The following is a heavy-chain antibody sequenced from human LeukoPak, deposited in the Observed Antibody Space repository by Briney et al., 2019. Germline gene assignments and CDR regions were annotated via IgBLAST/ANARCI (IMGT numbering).Heavy chain of an antibody. D-gene: IGHD3-22*01. CDR1: GGTFSSFA. Sequence: SVKVSCTASGGTFSSFAISWVRQAPGQGLEWMGGIIPIFGTANYAQKFQGRVTITADESTSTAYMELSSLRSEDTAVYYCARGCYYDSSGYYYESFDYWGQGTLVTVSS. V-gene: IGHV1-69*13. J-gene: IGHJ4*02. CDR2: IIPIFGTA. CDR3: ARGCYYDSSGYYYESFDY.